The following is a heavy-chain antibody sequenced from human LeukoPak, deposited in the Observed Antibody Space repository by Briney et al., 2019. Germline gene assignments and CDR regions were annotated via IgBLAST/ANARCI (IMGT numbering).Heavy chain of an antibody. J-gene: IGHJ4*02. V-gene: IGHV3-7*04. Sequence: GGSLRLSCVASGFPFSSYWMTWVRQAPGKGLEWVANIKQDGSKKSYVDSVKGRFTISRDNAKNSLYLQMNSLRAEDTAIYYCTRVGYIDEGIDYWGQGTLVTVPS. CDR3: TRVGYIDEGIDY. CDR2: IKQDGSKK. CDR1: GFPFSSYW. D-gene: IGHD5-24*01.